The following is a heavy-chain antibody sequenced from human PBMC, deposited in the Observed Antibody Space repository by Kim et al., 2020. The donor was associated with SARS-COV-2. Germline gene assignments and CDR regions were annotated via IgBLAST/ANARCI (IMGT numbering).Heavy chain of an antibody. Sequence: GGSLRLSCAASGFTFSSYGMNWVRQAPGKELEWVSSISSSSGYVYYADSVKGRFTISRDNADNALYLHMSSLRGEDTAIYYCARARYYGSGSSDAFDMWG. D-gene: IGHD3-10*01. CDR1: GFTFSSYG. J-gene: IGHJ3*02. V-gene: IGHV3-21*01. CDR2: ISSSSGYV. CDR3: ARARYYGSGSSDAFDM.